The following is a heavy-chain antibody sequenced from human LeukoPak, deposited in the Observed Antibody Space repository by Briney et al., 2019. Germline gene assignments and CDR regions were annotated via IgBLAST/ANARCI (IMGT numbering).Heavy chain of an antibody. Sequence: GSSVKVSCRASGGTFIRYAISWVRQAPGQGLEWMGGIVPLFRTANYAQKFQGRVTITADESTSTAYMELTSLRSEDTAVYYCARDATLYDSSAYYYLWWGQGTLVTVSS. CDR2: IVPLFRTA. CDR1: GGTFIRYA. V-gene: IGHV1-69*01. CDR3: ARDATLYDSSAYYYLW. J-gene: IGHJ4*02. D-gene: IGHD3-22*01.